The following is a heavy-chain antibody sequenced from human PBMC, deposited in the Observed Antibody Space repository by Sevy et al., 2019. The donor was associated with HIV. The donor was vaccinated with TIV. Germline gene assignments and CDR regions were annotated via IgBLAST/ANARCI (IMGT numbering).Heavy chain of an antibody. CDR2: IIPIPGIP. CDR3: ARDASSYCTSYSCYGGWFAP. Sequence: ASVKVSCKASGGTFSSYAINWVRQAPGQGLEWMGRIIPIPGIPNYAQKFQGRVTITADKSTSTAYMELSSLRSEDTAVYYCARDASSYCTSYSCYGGWFAPWGQGTLVTVSS. J-gene: IGHJ5*02. D-gene: IGHD2-2*01. CDR1: GGTFSSYA. V-gene: IGHV1-69*04.